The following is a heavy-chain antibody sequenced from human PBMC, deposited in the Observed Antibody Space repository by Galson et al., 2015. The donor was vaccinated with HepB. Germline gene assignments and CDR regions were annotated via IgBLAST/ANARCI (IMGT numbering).Heavy chain of an antibody. CDR3: ARAGYYYYYGMDV. V-gene: IGHV4-59*01. Sequence: ETLSLTCTVSGGSISSYYWSWIRQPPGKGLEWIGYIYYSGSTNYNPSLKSRVTISVDTSKNQFSLKLSSVTAADTAVYYCARAGYYYYYGMDVWGQGTTVTVSS. CDR2: IYYSGST. CDR1: GGSISSYY. J-gene: IGHJ6*02.